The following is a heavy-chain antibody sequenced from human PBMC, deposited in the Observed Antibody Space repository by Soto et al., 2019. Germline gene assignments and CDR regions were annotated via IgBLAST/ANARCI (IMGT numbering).Heavy chain of an antibody. CDR3: TKGAWIDY. J-gene: IGHJ4*02. D-gene: IGHD5-12*01. Sequence: GGSLRLSCAASGFTFSSYGMHWVRQAPGKGLEWVAVIWYDGSNKYYADSVKGRFTISRDNSNNTLFLQMNSLRAGDTAVYFCTKGAWIDYWGQGTLVTVS. V-gene: IGHV3-33*06. CDR2: IWYDGSNK. CDR1: GFTFSSYG.